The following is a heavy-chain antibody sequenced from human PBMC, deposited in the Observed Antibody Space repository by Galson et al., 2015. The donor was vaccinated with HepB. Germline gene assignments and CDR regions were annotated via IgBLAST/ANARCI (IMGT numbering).Heavy chain of an antibody. CDR1: GYTFTSYA. J-gene: IGHJ4*02. CDR3: ARDRSSGSYPDY. CDR2: INAGNGNT. Sequence: SVKVSCKASGYTFTSYAMHWVRQAPGQRLEWMGWINAGNGNTKYSQKFQGRVTITRDTSASTAYMELRSLRSDDTAVYYCARDRSSGSYPDYWGQGTLVTVSS. D-gene: IGHD1-26*01. V-gene: IGHV1-3*01.